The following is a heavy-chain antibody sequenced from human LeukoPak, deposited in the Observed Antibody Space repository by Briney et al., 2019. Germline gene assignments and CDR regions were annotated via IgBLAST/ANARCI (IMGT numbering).Heavy chain of an antibody. Sequence: GGSLRLSCVASGFTFSTYSMNWVRQAPGKGLEWISHIRSSSSTEYYADSVKGRFTISRDNTKNSLYLQMNSLRAEDTAVFYCARDQYDTWSRRGNFDSWGQGTLVIVSS. J-gene: IGHJ4*02. V-gene: IGHV3-48*04. CDR3: ARDQYDTWSRRGNFDS. D-gene: IGHD3-3*01. CDR2: IRSSSSTE. CDR1: GFTFSTYS.